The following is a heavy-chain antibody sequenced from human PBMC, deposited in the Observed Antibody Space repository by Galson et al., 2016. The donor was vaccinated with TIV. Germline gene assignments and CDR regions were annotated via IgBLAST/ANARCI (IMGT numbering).Heavy chain of an antibody. CDR1: GYPFYSYG. CDR3: AREGYNFYMDV. J-gene: IGHJ6*03. D-gene: IGHD3-3*01. V-gene: IGHV1-18*01. CDR2: IAAYNGNI. Sequence: SVKVTCKASGYPFYSYGITWVRQAPGHGLEWMGWIAAYNGNINYAQKFKDRVIMTTETSTNTAYMELRSLRFDDTAVYYCAREGYNFYMDVWGKGTTVIVSS.